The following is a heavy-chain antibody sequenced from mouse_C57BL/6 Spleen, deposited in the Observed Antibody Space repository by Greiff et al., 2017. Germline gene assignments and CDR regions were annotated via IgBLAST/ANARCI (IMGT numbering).Heavy chain of an antibody. CDR1: GYTFTTYP. J-gene: IGHJ2*01. Sequence: QVHVKQSGAELVKPGASVKMSCKASGYTFTTYPIEWMKQNHGKSLEWIGNFHPYNDDTKYNEKFKGKATLTVEKSSSTVYLELSRLTSDDSAVYYCARNGYDGTSHFDYWGQGTTLTVSS. D-gene: IGHD2-2*01. CDR2: FHPYNDDT. V-gene: IGHV1-47*01. CDR3: ARNGYDGTSHFDY.